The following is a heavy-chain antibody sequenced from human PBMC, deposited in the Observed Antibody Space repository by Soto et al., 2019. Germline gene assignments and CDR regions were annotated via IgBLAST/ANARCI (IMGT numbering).Heavy chain of an antibody. V-gene: IGHV2-5*01. Sequence: QITLKESGPPLVKPAQTLTLTCTFSGFTLSTSPMGVGWIRQPPGKALEWLALIYWNDNKHYSPSLKSRLTVTEDTSKTQVVLTMIIMDPVDTATYYCAHTFDVWSGYYPGFDSWGPGILVTVSS. CDR2: IYWNDNK. CDR1: GFTLSTSPMG. D-gene: IGHD3-3*01. J-gene: IGHJ4*02. CDR3: AHTFDVWSGYYPGFDS.